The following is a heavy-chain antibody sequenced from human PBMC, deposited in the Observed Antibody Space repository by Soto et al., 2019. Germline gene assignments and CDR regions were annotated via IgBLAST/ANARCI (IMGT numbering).Heavy chain of an antibody. D-gene: IGHD2-21*01. Sequence: EVQLVESGGGLVQPGGSLRLSCVASGFGFSSYWMHWVRQTPGRGLMWVSRINNEGSGTADADSVRGRFTISRDNAKNTLYLQLNSLRAEDTAVYYCARDVAPGYFDYWGQGTPVTVSS. V-gene: IGHV3-74*01. CDR2: INNEGSGT. CDR1: GFGFSSYW. CDR3: ARDVAPGYFDY. J-gene: IGHJ4*02.